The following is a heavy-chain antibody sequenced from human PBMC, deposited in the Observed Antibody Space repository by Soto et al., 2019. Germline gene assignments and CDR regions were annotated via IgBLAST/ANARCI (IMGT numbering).Heavy chain of an antibody. CDR3: ARHTYSSSPPYYYGMDV. J-gene: IGHJ6*02. CDR1: GYGFTIYW. V-gene: IGHV5-10-1*01. D-gene: IGHD6-6*01. Sequence: GESLKISCKGSGYGFTIYWISWVRQMPGKGLEWMGRIDPSDSYTNYSPSFQGHVTISADKSISTAYLQWSSLKASDTAMYYCARHTYSSSPPYYYGMDVWGQGTTVTVSS. CDR2: IDPSDSYT.